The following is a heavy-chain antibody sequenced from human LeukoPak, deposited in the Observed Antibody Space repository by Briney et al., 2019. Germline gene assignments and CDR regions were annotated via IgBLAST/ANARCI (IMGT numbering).Heavy chain of an antibody. CDR1: GGSISSGDYY. CDR3: ARGYYYDSSGYFLPVGFDY. J-gene: IGHJ4*02. V-gene: IGHV4-30-4*01. CDR2: IYYSGST. D-gene: IGHD3-22*01. Sequence: SETLSLTCTVSGGSISSGDYYWSWIRQPLGKGLEWIGYIYYSGSTYYNPSLKSRVTISVDTSKNQFSLKLSSVTAADTAVYYCARGYYYDSSGYFLPVGFDYWGQGTLVTVSS.